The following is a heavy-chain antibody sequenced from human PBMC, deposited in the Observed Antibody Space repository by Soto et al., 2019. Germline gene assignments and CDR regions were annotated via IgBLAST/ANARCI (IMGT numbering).Heavy chain of an antibody. V-gene: IGHV1-3*01. D-gene: IGHD1-26*01. CDR1: GYTFNSYV. Sequence: QVQLVQSGAEVKKPGASVKVSCKASGYTFNSYVLHWVRQAPGQRLEWMGWINAGNGKTKYSQKLQGRLTFARDTSASTAYMELSSLRSEDTAVYYCARDNVGVELHKGELVYWGQGTLVTVSS. CDR3: ARDNVGVELHKGELVY. CDR2: INAGNGKT. J-gene: IGHJ4*02.